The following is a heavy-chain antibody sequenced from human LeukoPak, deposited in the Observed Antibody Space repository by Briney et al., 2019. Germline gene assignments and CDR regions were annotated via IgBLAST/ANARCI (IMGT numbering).Heavy chain of an antibody. CDR3: ARVANSRYDSMGSGFDP. Sequence: GGSLRLSCAASGFTFSSYEMNWVRQAPGKGLEWVSYISSSGSTIYYADSVKGRFTISRDNAKNSLYLQMTSLRAEDTAVYYCARVANSRYDSMGSGFDPWGQGTLVTVSS. CDR2: ISSSGSTI. V-gene: IGHV3-48*03. CDR1: GFTFSSYE. J-gene: IGHJ5*02. D-gene: IGHD5-12*01.